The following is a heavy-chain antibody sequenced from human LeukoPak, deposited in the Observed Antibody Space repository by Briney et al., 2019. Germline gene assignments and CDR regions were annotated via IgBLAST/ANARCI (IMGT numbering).Heavy chain of an antibody. Sequence: PGRSLRLSCAASGFTFSSYAMHWVRQAPGKGLEWVAVISYDGSNKYYADSVKGRFTISRDNAKNSLYLQMNSLRAEDTALYYCARANYYDSSGYYHNHWYFDLWGRGTLVTVSS. CDR2: ISYDGSNK. J-gene: IGHJ2*01. CDR1: GFTFSSYA. CDR3: ARANYYDSSGYYHNHWYFDL. D-gene: IGHD3-22*01. V-gene: IGHV3-30*04.